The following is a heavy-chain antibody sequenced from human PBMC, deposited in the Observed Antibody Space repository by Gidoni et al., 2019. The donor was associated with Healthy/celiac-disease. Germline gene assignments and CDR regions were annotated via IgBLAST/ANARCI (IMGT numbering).Heavy chain of an antibody. Sequence: QVQLQESGPGLVKPSETLSLTCTVSGGSISSYYWSWIRQPPGKGLEWIGYIYYSGSTNYNPSLKSRVTISVDTSKNQFSLKLSSVTAADTAVYYCARLHGWELPPYYFDYWGQGTLVTVSS. CDR2: IYYSGST. D-gene: IGHD1-26*01. J-gene: IGHJ4*02. CDR3: ARLHGWELPPYYFDY. V-gene: IGHV4-59*08. CDR1: GGSISSYY.